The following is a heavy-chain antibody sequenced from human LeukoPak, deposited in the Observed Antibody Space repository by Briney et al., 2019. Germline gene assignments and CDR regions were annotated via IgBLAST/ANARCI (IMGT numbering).Heavy chain of an antibody. CDR3: AKTIRATTYFFDY. CDR1: GSTFSSYA. V-gene: IGHV3-23*01. CDR2: ISDGGSST. J-gene: IGHJ4*02. D-gene: IGHD1-26*01. Sequence: GGSLRLSCAASGSTFSSYAMSWVRQAPGKGLEWVSSISDGGSSTYYADSVKGHFTISRDNSKNTLYLQMSSLRAEDTALYYCAKTIRATTYFFDYWGQGTLVTVSS.